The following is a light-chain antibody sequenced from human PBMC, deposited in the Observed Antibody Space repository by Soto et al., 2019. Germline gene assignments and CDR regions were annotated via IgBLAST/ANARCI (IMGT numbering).Light chain of an antibody. CDR1: QPVSDK. CDR2: DAS. J-gene: IGKJ5*01. V-gene: IGKV3-11*01. CDR3: QQRSSWPIT. Sequence: EVVMTQSPANLSVAPGVGATLSCWASQPVSDKLAWYQQKPGQAPRLLIYDASNRATGIPARFSGSGSGTDFTLTISSLEPEDFAVYYCQQRSSWPITFGQGTRLEIK.